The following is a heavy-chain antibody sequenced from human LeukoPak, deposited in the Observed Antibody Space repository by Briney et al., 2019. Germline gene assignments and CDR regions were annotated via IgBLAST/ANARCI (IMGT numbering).Heavy chain of an antibody. Sequence: PGGSLRLSCVASGFTFDDYAMHWGRQAPGKGLEWVSGISWNSGSIGYADSVKGRFTISRDNAKNSLYLQMNSLRAEDTAVYYCAELGITMIGGVWGKGTTVTISS. V-gene: IGHV3-9*01. CDR1: GFTFDDYA. D-gene: IGHD3-10*02. CDR3: AELGITMIGGV. J-gene: IGHJ6*04. CDR2: ISWNSGSI.